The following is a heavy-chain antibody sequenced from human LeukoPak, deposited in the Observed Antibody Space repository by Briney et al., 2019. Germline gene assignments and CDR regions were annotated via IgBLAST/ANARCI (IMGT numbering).Heavy chain of an antibody. CDR1: GGSISSGSYY. Sequence: SQTLSLTCTVSGGSISSGSYYWSWIRQPAGKGLEWIGRIYTSGSTNYNPSLKSRVTISVDTSKNQFSLKLSSVTATDTAVYYCARSSRDGCNYSPFDYWGQGTLVTVSS. J-gene: IGHJ4*02. D-gene: IGHD5-24*01. CDR2: IYTSGST. CDR3: ARSSRDGCNYSPFDY. V-gene: IGHV4-61*02.